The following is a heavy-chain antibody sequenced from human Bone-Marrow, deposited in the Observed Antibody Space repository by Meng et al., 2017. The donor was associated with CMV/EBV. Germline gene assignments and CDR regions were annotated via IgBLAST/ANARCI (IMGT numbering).Heavy chain of an antibody. D-gene: IGHD6-6*01. J-gene: IGHJ4*02. CDR1: GTFSRYG. CDR2: IIPIFGTA. Sequence: GTFSRYGISWVRQAPGQGLEGMGGIIPIFGTANYAQKFQGRVTITTDESTSTAYMELSSLRSEDTAVYYCARAGGEYSSSNYYFDYWGQGTLVTVSS. V-gene: IGHV1-69*05. CDR3: ARAGGEYSSSNYYFDY.